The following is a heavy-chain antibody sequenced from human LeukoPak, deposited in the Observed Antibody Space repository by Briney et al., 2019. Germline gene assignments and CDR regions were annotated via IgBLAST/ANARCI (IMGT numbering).Heavy chain of an antibody. V-gene: IGHV4-39*01. CDR1: GXSISTSSYY. CDR3: ARQGIAVAGKDY. Sequence: SETLSLTCTVSGXSISTSSYYWGWIRQPPGKGLEWIGSIYYSGSTYYNPSLQSRVTISADTSKNQFSLKLTSVTATDTAVYYCARQGIAVAGKDYWGQGTLVTVSS. D-gene: IGHD6-19*01. J-gene: IGHJ4*02. CDR2: IYYSGST.